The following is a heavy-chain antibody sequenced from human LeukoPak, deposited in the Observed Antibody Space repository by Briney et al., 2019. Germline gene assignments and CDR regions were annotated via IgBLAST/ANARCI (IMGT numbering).Heavy chain of an antibody. J-gene: IGHJ4*02. CDR1: GFTFSSYA. CDR2: ISGSGGST. D-gene: IGHD3-22*01. V-gene: IGHV3-23*01. Sequence: GGSLRLSCAASGFTFSSYAMSWVRQAPGKGLEWVSAISGSGGSTYYADSVKGRFTISRDNSKNTLYLQMNSLRAEDTAVYYCAKEGDYNSSVYYYVLLTPRGGGGQTYDYWGQETLVTVSS. CDR3: AKEGDYNSSVYYYVLLTPRGGGGQTYDY.